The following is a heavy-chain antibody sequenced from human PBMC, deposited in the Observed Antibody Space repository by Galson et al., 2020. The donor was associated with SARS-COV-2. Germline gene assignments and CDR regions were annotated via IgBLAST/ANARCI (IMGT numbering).Heavy chain of an antibody. J-gene: IGHJ3*02. CDR3: ARHGEITMIVVVIPGAFDI. Sequence: ETSETLSLTCTVSGGSISSSSYYWGWIRQPPGKGLEWLGSIYYSGSTYYNPSLKSRVTISVDTSKNQFSLKLSSVTAADTAVYYCARHGEITMIVVVIPGAFDIWGQGTMVTVSS. CDR2: IYYSGST. CDR1: GGSISSSSYY. V-gene: IGHV4-39*01. D-gene: IGHD3-22*01.